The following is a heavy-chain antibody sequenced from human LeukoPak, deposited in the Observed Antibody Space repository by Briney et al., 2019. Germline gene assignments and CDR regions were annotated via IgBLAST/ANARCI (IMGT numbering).Heavy chain of an antibody. CDR1: GFTFSSYG. D-gene: IGHD1-26*01. Sequence: GGSLRLSCAASGFTFSSYGMHWVRQAPGKGLEWVAFIRYDGSNKYYADSVKGRFTISRDNSKNTLYLQMNSLRAEDTAVYYCAKLTDADGSYSPFDYWGQGTLVTVSS. CDR3: AKLTDADGSYSPFDY. V-gene: IGHV3-30*02. CDR2: IRYDGSNK. J-gene: IGHJ4*02.